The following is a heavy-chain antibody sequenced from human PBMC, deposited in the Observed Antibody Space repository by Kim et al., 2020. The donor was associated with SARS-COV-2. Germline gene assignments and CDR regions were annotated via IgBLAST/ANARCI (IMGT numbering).Heavy chain of an antibody. Sequence: GGSLRLSCAASGFISDRHAMSWVRQAPGKGLEWVSTISGSGHTTYYADSVKGRFTISRDNSKNMLFVQMNSLRAEDTAVYYCVREVAPYGMDVWGQGTTV. CDR2: ISGSGHTT. CDR3: VREVAPYGMDV. D-gene: IGHD5-12*01. V-gene: IGHV3-23*01. J-gene: IGHJ6*02. CDR1: GFISDRHA.